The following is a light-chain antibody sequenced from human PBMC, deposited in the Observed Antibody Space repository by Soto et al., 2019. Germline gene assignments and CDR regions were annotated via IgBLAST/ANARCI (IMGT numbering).Light chain of an antibody. J-gene: IGKJ1*01. Sequence: DLQLTQSPSFLSASVGYRVTITCRASQDINHSLAWYQQKPGKAPKLLIFAASTLQSAVPSRFSGGGSGTEFTLTISSLQPEDFATYYCQQRNSYPLTFGQGTKVGF. CDR1: QDINHS. CDR2: AAS. V-gene: IGKV1-9*01. CDR3: QQRNSYPLT.